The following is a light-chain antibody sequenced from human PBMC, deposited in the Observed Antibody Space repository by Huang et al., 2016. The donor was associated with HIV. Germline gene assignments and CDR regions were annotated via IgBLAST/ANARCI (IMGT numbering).Light chain of an antibody. V-gene: IGKV3-20*01. J-gene: IGKJ1*01. Sequence: EIVLTQSPGTLSLSPGERATLSCRASQSVSSNYLAWYQQKPGQAPRLLVYGAYRRATGIPDRFIGSGAGTDFTLTISRLEPEDFAVYYCQQYGRSPWTFGQGTKVEIK. CDR1: QSVSSNY. CDR2: GAY. CDR3: QQYGRSPWT.